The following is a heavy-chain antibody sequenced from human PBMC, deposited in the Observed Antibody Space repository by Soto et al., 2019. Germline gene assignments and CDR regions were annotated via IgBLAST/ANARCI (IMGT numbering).Heavy chain of an antibody. Sequence: EVQLVESGGGLVKPGGSLRLSCAASGFTFSSYSMNWVRQAPGKGLEWVASISSSSSYIYYADSVKGRFTISRDKAKNSLFLQMSSLRAEDTALYYCARHQGPAAANYGMDVWGRGTTVTVSS. V-gene: IGHV3-21*02. CDR2: ISSSSSYI. CDR1: GFTFSSYS. CDR3: ARHQGPAAANYGMDV. D-gene: IGHD2-2*01. J-gene: IGHJ6*02.